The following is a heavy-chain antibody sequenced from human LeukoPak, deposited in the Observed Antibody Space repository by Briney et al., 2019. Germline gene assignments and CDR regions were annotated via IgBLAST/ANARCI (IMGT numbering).Heavy chain of an antibody. Sequence: GGPLRLSCAASGFTFSSYWVHWARQAPGKGLVWVSRISSDGSTTNYADSVKGRFTISRDNAENTLYLQMSSLRAEDTAVYYCVRDRNMDYWGQGTLVTVSS. J-gene: IGHJ4*02. CDR2: ISSDGSTT. CDR3: VRDRNMDY. V-gene: IGHV3-74*01. CDR1: GFTFSSYW.